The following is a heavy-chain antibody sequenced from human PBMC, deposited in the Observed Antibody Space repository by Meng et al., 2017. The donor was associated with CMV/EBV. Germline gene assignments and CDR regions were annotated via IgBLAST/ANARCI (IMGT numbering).Heavy chain of an antibody. V-gene: IGHV3-30-3*01. CDR1: GFTFSSYA. CDR2: ISYDGSNK. J-gene: IGHJ4*02. CDR3: ASNSALYFSGGSCYSENYFDF. Sequence: GESLKISCAASGFTFSSYAMHWVRQAPGKGLEWVAVISYDGSNKYYADSVKGRFTISRDNSKNTLYLQMNSLRAEDTAVYYCASNSALYFSGGSCYSENYFDFWGQGTLVTVSS. D-gene: IGHD2-15*01.